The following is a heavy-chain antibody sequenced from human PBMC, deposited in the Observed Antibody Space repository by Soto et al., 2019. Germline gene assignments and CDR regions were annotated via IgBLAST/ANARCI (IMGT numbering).Heavy chain of an antibody. J-gene: IGHJ4*02. CDR1: GFTFSNHA. V-gene: IGHV3-23*01. CDR2: ISDSGST. CDR3: ARDPGGHYCTSTSCLYFFDH. D-gene: IGHD2-2*01. Sequence: EVQLLESGGALVQPGGSLRPSCAASGFTFSNHAMNWVRQAPGKRLEWVSTISDSGSTYYADSVKGRFTISRDNSKNTLYLQMNSLRAEDTAVYYCARDPGGHYCTSTSCLYFFDHWGQGTLVIVSS.